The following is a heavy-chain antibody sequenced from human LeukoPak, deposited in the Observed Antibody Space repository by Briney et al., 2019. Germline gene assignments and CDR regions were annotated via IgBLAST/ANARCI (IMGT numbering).Heavy chain of an antibody. D-gene: IGHD6-19*01. CDR3: ARDRGSYIAVAGVFDY. Sequence: PGGSLRLSCAASGFTFSSYAMHWVRQAPGKGLEYVSAISSNGGSTYYANSVKGRFTISRDNSKNTLYLQMGSLRAEDMAVYYCARDRGSYIAVAGVFDYWGQGTLVTVSS. CDR2: ISSNGGST. V-gene: IGHV3-64*01. CDR1: GFTFSSYA. J-gene: IGHJ4*02.